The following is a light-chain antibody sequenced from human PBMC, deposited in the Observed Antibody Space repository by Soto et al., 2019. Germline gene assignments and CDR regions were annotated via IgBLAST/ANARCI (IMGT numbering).Light chain of an antibody. Sequence: DIQMTQSPSSLSASVGDRVTITCRASQTISTYLNWYQQKPGKAPKPLIYVASSLQSGVPSRFSGSGSGTDFTLTISSLQPEDFATYYCQQSYTTLWTFGQGTKVDIK. J-gene: IGKJ1*01. CDR2: VAS. CDR3: QQSYTTLWT. CDR1: QTISTY. V-gene: IGKV1-39*01.